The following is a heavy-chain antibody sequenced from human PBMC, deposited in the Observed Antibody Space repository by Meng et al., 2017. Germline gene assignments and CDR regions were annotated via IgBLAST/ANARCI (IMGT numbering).Heavy chain of an antibody. D-gene: IGHD5-18*01. CDR1: GVAFGGYT. Sequence: SLIIYCASSGVAFGGYTSHWVRQAPGKGLEWVAVITHDGSIIKYADSVEGRFTISRYNSRNTLYLQMNSLKTADTAVYLCARIGYSFDLGNGFDIWGQGTMVTVSS. CDR3: ARIGYSFDLGNGFDI. V-gene: IGHV3-30*01. J-gene: IGHJ3*02. CDR2: ITHDGSII.